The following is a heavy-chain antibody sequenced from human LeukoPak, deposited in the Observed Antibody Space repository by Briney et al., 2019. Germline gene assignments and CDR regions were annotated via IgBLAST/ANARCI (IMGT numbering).Heavy chain of an antibody. V-gene: IGHV3-23*01. Sequence: GGSLRLSCAAFGFSFSSYAMSWVRQAPGKGLEWVSIISSSGGNTNYADSVKGRFTISRDNSKSTMSLQMNSLRAEDTAVYYCARGVGGVPTASWGQGALVTVSS. J-gene: IGHJ5*02. CDR2: ISSSGGNT. CDR1: GFSFSSYA. CDR3: ARGVGGVPTAS. D-gene: IGHD3-10*01.